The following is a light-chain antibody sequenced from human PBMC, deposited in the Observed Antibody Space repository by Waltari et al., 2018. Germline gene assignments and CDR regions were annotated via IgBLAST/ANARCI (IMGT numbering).Light chain of an antibody. J-gene: IGLJ2*01. CDR2: EVR. V-gene: IGLV2-23*02. CDR3: CSYGGASIRV. CDR1: TSDVGSYNL. Sequence: QSALTQPASVSGSPGQSITISCTETTSDVGSYNLVSWYRQHPGEAPKPIIYEVRKRPSGVSDRFSGSKSGNTASLTISGLQAEDEADYYCCSYGGASIRVFGGGTKLTVL.